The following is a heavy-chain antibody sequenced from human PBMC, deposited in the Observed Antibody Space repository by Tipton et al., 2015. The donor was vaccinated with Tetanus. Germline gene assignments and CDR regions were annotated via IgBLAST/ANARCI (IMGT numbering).Heavy chain of an antibody. CDR2: IYESGDT. J-gene: IGHJ4*02. CDR1: GASIRGSTFY. Sequence: LRLSCTVSGASIRGSTFYWGWIRQPPGKGLEWIGSIYESGDTYYIPSLKSRVTISVDTSTNQFSLTLNSMAAADTGVYYCARHQSGYFTPFDYWGQGKLVTVSS. D-gene: IGHD3-3*01. CDR3: ARHQSGYFTPFDY. V-gene: IGHV4-39*01.